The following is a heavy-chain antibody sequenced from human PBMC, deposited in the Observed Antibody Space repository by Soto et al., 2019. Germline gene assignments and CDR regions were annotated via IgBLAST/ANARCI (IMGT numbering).Heavy chain of an antibody. CDR3: ARDMSGCSSSDCYLSGWFDP. CDR1: GAPITSGAYS. D-gene: IGHD2-21*02. V-gene: IGHV4-30-2*01. Sequence: PSETLSLTCTVSGAPITSGAYSWSWIRQPPGKGLEWIGFIYQSGSTHYNPSLKSRVTISVDRSKNHFSLQLTSLTAADTAVYYCARDMSGCSSSDCYLSGWFDPWGPGTPVTVSS. CDR2: IYQSGST. J-gene: IGHJ5*02.